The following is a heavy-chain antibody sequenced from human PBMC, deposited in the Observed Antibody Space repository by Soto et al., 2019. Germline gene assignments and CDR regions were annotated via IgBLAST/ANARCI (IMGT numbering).Heavy chain of an antibody. D-gene: IGHD3-10*01. J-gene: IGHJ3*02. CDR2: INAYNGNT. V-gene: IGHV1-3*01. Sequence: GASVKVSCKASGYTFTSYAMHWVRQAPGQRLEWMGWINAYNGNTNYAQKLQGRVTMTRDTSASTAYMELRSLRSDDTAVYYCARDGRTVGRRSITGAAFDIWGQGTMVTVS. CDR3: ARDGRTVGRRSITGAAFDI. CDR1: GYTFTSYA.